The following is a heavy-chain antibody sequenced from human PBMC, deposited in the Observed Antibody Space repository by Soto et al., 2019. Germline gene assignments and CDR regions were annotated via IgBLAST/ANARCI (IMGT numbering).Heavy chain of an antibody. CDR2: IVVGSGNT. J-gene: IGHJ3*02. V-gene: IGHV1-58*01. D-gene: IGHD3-22*01. Sequence: SVKVSCKASGFTFTSSAVQWVRQARGQRLEWIGWIVVGSGNTNYAQKFQERVTITRDMSTSTAYMELSSLRSEDTAVYYCAATNYYDSSGFFRSHNAFDIWGQGTTVTVSS. CDR1: GFTFTSSA. CDR3: AATNYYDSSGFFRSHNAFDI.